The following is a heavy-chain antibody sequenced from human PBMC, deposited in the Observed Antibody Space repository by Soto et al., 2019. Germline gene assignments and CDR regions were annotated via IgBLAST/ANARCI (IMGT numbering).Heavy chain of an antibody. CDR1: GFSLSTSGVG. V-gene: IGHV2-5*01. J-gene: IGHJ6*02. Sequence: SGPMLVNPTQTLTLTCTFSGFSLSTSGVGVGWIRQPPGKALEWLALIYWNDDKRYSPSLKSRLTITKDTAKNQMVLTMTNMDPVDTAIYFYAHSNWTDVPVNYNYDMDFWGQGTTVTVSS. D-gene: IGHD1-1*01. CDR2: IYWNDDK. CDR3: AHSNWTDVPVNYNYDMDF.